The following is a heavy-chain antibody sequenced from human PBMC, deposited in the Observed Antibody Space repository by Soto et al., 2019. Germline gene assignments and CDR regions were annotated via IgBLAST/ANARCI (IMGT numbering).Heavy chain of an antibody. V-gene: IGHV1-18*04. Sequence: ASVKVSCKASGYTFISYGISWVRQAPGQGLEWMGWISAYNGNTNYAQKLQGRVTMTTDTSTSTAYMELRSLRSDDTAVYYCARDVGFDQLAGNYYYYYVMDVGGQGTTVTVSS. CDR2: ISAYNGNT. CDR3: ARDVGFDQLAGNYYYYYVMDV. J-gene: IGHJ6*02. D-gene: IGHD6-6*01. CDR1: GYTFISYG.